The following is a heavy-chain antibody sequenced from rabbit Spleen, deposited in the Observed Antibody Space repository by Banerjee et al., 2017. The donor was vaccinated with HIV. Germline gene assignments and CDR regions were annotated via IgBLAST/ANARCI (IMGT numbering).Heavy chain of an antibody. CDR3: ARNYADIGHYIDAYFDL. Sequence: QSLEESGGDLVKPGASLTLTCTASGFSFSSSYWMCWVRQAPGKRPEWIACIYGGSSGTTYYASWAKGRFTISKTSSTTVTLQMTSLTAADTATYFCARNYADIGHYIDAYFDLWGQGTLVTVS. CDR1: GFSFSSSYW. D-gene: IGHD8-1*01. V-gene: IGHV1S40*01. J-gene: IGHJ4*01. CDR2: IYGGSSGTT.